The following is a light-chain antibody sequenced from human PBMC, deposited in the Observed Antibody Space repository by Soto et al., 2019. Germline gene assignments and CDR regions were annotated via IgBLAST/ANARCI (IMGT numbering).Light chain of an antibody. J-gene: IGKJ4*01. CDR3: QQYNNWPLT. CDR2: GAS. CDR1: QSVSSN. V-gene: IGKV3-15*01. Sequence: EIVMPQSPATLSVSPGERATLSCRASQSVSSNLAWYQHKPGQAPRLLIYGASSRATGIPARFSGSVSGTEFTLTISSLQSEDFAVYYCQQYNNWPLTFGGGTKVELK.